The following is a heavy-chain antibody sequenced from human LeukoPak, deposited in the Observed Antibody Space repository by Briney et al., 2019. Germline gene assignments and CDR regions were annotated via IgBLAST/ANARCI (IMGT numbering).Heavy chain of an antibody. J-gene: IGHJ5*01. V-gene: IGHV1-8*01. Sequence: ASVEVSCKASGYGFTNYDINWVRQATGQGLEWMGCMNPKSGDTTYAQKFKGKVTMTRDTSISTAYMVLSSLSSDDTAVYYCARNLGRSMWYIWFDSWGQGTLVTVSS. CDR2: MNPKSGDT. CDR1: GYGFTNYD. D-gene: IGHD6-13*01. CDR3: ARNLGRSMWYIWFDS.